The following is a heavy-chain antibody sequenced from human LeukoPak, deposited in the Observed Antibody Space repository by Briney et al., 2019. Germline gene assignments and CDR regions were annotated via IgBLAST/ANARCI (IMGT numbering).Heavy chain of an antibody. Sequence: PSETLSLTCTVSGGSISSSSYYWGWIRQPPGKGLEWIGSIYYSGSTYYSPSLKSRVTISVDTSKNQFSLKLSSVTAADTAVYYCARAAGIAAAGNGFDPWGQGTLVTVSS. CDR2: IYYSGST. V-gene: IGHV4-39*07. CDR3: ARAAGIAAAGNGFDP. J-gene: IGHJ5*02. CDR1: GGSISSSSYY. D-gene: IGHD6-13*01.